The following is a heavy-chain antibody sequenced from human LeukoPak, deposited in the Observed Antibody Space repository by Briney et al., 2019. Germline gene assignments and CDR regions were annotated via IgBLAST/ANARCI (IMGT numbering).Heavy chain of an antibody. V-gene: IGHV4-34*01. CDR2: INHSGST. D-gene: IGHD3-10*01. CDR1: GGSFSGYY. CDR3: ARRSSPRGYYYYYYYMDV. J-gene: IGHJ6*03. Sequence: SETLSLTCAVYGGSFSGYYWSWIRQPPGKGLEWIGEINHSGSTNYNPSLKSRVTISVDTSKNQFSLKLCSVTAADTAVYYCARRSSPRGYYYYYYYMDVWGKGTTVTVSS.